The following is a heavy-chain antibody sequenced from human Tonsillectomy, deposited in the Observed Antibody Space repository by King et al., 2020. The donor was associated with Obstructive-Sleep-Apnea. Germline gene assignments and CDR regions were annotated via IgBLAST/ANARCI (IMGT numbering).Heavy chain of an antibody. CDR3: TTRPLWGPGL. CDR2: IKSKIDGGTT. J-gene: IGHJ2*01. CDR1: GLNFNDAW. V-gene: IGHV3-15*01. Sequence: VQLVESGGGLVKPGGSLRLSCAASGLNFNDAWMSWVRQAPGKGLEWVGHIKSKIDGGTTDYAAPVKGRVIISRDDSKNTLFLQINSLKIEDTAVYYCTTRPLWGPGLWGRGTLVTVSS. D-gene: IGHD3-16*01.